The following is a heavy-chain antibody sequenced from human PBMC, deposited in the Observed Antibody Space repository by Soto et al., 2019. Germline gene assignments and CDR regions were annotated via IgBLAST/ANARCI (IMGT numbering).Heavy chain of an antibody. J-gene: IGHJ6*02. V-gene: IGHV3-15*05. CDR2: IKSKAGGGTV. Sequence: GALRLSRAASGFTFKYAWMTWVRQAPGKGLESVGRIKSKAGGGTVAYAAPVKGRFTISRDDSKNTVHLQMNSLKVEDTALYYCTKVYTVENPVMDVWGQGTTVTVSS. CDR1: GFTFKYAW. CDR3: TKVYTVENPVMDV. D-gene: IGHD4-17*01.